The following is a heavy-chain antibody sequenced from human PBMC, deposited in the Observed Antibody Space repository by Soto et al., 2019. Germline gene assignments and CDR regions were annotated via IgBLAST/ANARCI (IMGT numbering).Heavy chain of an antibody. D-gene: IGHD2-2*01. J-gene: IGHJ5*02. CDR3: ARGYCSITSCSNWLDP. V-gene: IGHV4-30-2*01. CDR2: IYHSGIT. Sequence: SQTLSLPCAVSGGSLSRGYSWSWLRQPPGKGLEWIGYIYHSGITYYNPSLKSRATISVDRSKNQFSLKLNSVTAADTAVYYCARGYCSITSCSNWLDPWGQGTLVTGSS. CDR1: GGSLSRGYS.